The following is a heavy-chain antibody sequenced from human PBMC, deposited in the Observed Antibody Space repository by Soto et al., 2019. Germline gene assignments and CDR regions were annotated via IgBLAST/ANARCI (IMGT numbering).Heavy chain of an antibody. D-gene: IGHD6-13*01. V-gene: IGHV1-2*04. CDR1: GYTFTGYY. CDR2: INPNSGGT. CDR3: ARALAAAGPNAFDI. J-gene: IGHJ3*02. Sequence: GASVKVSCKASGYTFTGYYMHWVRQAPGQGLEWMGWINPNSGGTNYAQKFQGWVTMTRDTSISTAYMELSRLRSDDTAVYYCARALAAAGPNAFDIWGQGTMVTLSS.